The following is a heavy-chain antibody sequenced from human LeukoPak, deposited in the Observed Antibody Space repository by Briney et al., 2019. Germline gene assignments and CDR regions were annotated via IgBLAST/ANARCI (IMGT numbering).Heavy chain of an antibody. V-gene: IGHV1-69*13. J-gene: IGHJ4*02. CDR1: GGTFSSYA. D-gene: IGHD6-19*01. Sequence: ASVKVSCKASGGTFSSYAISWVRQAPGQGLEWKGGIIPIFGTANYAQKFQGRVTITADESTSTAYMELSSLRSEDTAVYYCAGSIAVAGTQDYWGQGTLVTVSS. CDR3: AGSIAVAGTQDY. CDR2: IIPIFGTA.